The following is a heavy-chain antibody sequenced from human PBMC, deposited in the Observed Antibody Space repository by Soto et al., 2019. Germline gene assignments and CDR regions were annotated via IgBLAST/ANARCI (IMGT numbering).Heavy chain of an antibody. CDR3: ARSSGSYYSYYGMDV. V-gene: IGHV5-51*01. J-gene: IGHJ6*02. CDR1: GYSFTSYW. Sequence: PGESLKISCMGSGYSFTSYWIGWVRQMPGKGLEWMGIIYPGDSDTRYSPSFQGQVTLSADKSITTAYLQWSSLKASDTAMYYCARSSGSYYSYYGMDVWGQGTTVTVSS. CDR2: IYPGDSDT. D-gene: IGHD1-26*01.